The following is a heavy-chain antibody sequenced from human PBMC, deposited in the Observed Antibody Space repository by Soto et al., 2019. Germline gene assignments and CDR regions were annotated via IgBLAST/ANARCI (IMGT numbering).Heavy chain of an antibody. V-gene: IGHV4-31*03. CDR2: IYYSGST. CDR1: GGSISSGGYY. J-gene: IGHJ5*02. CDR3: ARVGWDIVVVTASWFDP. D-gene: IGHD2-21*02. Sequence: QVQLQESGPGLVKPSQTLSLTCTVSGGSISSGGYYWSWIRQHPGKGLEWIGYIYYSGSTYYNPSLKSRVTISVATSKNQFSLKLSSVTAADTAVYYCARVGWDIVVVTASWFDPWGQGTLVTVSS.